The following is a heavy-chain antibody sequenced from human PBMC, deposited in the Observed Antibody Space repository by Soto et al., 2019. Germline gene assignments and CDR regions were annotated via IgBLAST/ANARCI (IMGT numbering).Heavy chain of an antibody. J-gene: IGHJ4*02. Sequence: SETLSLTCAVYGGSFSGYYWSWIRQPPGKGLEWIGEINHSGSTNYNPSLKSRVTISVDTSKNQFSLKLSSVTAADTAVYYCARLPSRHLVDYWGQGTLVTVS. D-gene: IGHD3-3*02. CDR1: GGSFSGYY. CDR2: INHSGST. V-gene: IGHV4-34*01. CDR3: ARLPSRHLVDY.